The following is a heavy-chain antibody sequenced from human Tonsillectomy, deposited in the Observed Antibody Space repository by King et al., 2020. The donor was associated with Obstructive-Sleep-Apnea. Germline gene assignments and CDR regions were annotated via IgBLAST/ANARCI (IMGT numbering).Heavy chain of an antibody. V-gene: IGHV4-59*08. CDR3: ARQGYYNILTGYSSGAFDI. J-gene: IGHJ3*02. CDR1: GGSISSSC. Sequence: VQLQESGPGLVKPLETLSLTCTVSGGSISSSCWSWIRQPPGKGLEWIGYICYSGSTNYNPSLKSRVTISVDTSTNQFSLTLSSVTAADTAVYYCARQGYYNILTGYSSGAFDIWGQGTMVTVSS. D-gene: IGHD3-9*01. CDR2: ICYSGST.